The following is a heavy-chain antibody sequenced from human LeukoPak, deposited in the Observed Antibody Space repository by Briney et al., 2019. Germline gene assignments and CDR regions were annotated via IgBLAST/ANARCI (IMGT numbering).Heavy chain of an antibody. J-gene: IGHJ5*02. CDR3: AREPGGSSYNWFDP. V-gene: IGHV1-2*02. Sequence: ASVTVSCKASGNTFTSYYMHWVRQAPGQGLEWMGWINPNSGGTNYAQKFQGRVTMTRDTSISTAYMELSRLRSDDTAVYYCAREPGGSSYNWFDPWGQGTLVTVSS. D-gene: IGHD6-13*01. CDR1: GNTFTSYY. CDR2: INPNSGGT.